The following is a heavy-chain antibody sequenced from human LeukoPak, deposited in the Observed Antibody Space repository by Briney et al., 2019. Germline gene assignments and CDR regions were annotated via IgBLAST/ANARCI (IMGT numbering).Heavy chain of an antibody. CDR2: IYTSGST. CDR3: ASTTYYYDSSGYSLDY. J-gene: IGHJ4*02. V-gene: IGHV4-4*07. D-gene: IGHD3-22*01. CDR1: GGSISSYY. Sequence: PSETLSLTCTVSGGSISSYYWSWIRQPAGKGLEWIGRIYTSGSTNYNPSLKSRVTMSVDTSKNQFSLKLSSVTAADTAVYYCASTTYYYDSSGYSLDYWGQGTLVTVSS.